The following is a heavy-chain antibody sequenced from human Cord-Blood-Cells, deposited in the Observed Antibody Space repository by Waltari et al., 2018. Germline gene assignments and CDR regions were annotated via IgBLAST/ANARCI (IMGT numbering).Heavy chain of an antibody. CDR3: ASGYNWGRGWFDP. CDR1: GGTFSSDA. J-gene: IGHJ5*02. CDR2: IIPILGIA. V-gene: IGHV1-69*09. D-gene: IGHD7-27*01. Sequence: QVQLVQSGAEVKKPGSSVKVSCKASGGTFSSDAISWVRQAPGQGLEWSGRIIPILGIANYAQKFQGRVTITADKSTSTAYMELSSLRSEDTAVYYCASGYNWGRGWFDPWGQGTLVTVSS.